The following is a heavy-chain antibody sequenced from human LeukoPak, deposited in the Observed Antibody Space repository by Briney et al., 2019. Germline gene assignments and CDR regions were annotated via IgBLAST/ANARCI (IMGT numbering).Heavy chain of an antibody. CDR3: ARVMVGYETGYYFDY. V-gene: IGHV4-59*01. CDR1: GGSISSYY. CDR2: IYYSGST. Sequence: SETLSLTCTVSGGSISSYYWSWIRQPPGKGLEWIGYIYYSGSTNYNPSLKSRVTISVDTSKNQFSLKLSSVTAADTAVYYCARVMVGYETGYYFDYWGQGTLVTVSS. D-gene: IGHD7-27*01. J-gene: IGHJ4*02.